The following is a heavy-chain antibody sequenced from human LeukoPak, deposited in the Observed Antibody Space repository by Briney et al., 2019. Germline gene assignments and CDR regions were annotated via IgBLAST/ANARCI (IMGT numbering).Heavy chain of an antibody. V-gene: IGHV3-7*03. CDR2: IKQDGSEK. D-gene: IGHD3-22*01. CDR3: AKGSYYDSSGSFYFDY. CDR1: GFTFSSYW. Sequence: GGSLRLSCAASGFTFSSYWMSWVRQAPGKGLEWVANIKQDGSEKYYVDSVKGRFTISRDNSKNTLYVQVNSLGTEDTAAYYCAKGSYYDSSGSFYFDYWGQGTLVTVSS. J-gene: IGHJ4*02.